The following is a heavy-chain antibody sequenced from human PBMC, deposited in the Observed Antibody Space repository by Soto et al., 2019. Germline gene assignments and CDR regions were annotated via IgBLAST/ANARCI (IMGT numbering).Heavy chain of an antibody. D-gene: IGHD3-22*01. Sequence: SSETLCLTCTVSGGTISGSSYYWGWIRQPPGKGLEWIGSIYYSGSTYYNPSLKSRVTISVDTSKNQFSLKLSSVTAAYTAVYYCARIYYDSVFDYWGQGTLVTVSS. V-gene: IGHV4-39*01. CDR1: GGTISGSSYY. CDR2: IYYSGST. CDR3: ARIYYDSVFDY. J-gene: IGHJ4*02.